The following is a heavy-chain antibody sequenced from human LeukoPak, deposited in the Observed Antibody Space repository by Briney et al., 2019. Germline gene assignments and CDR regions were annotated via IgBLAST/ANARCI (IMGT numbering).Heavy chain of an antibody. J-gene: IGHJ5*02. D-gene: IGHD6-19*01. CDR2: ISGSGDGT. Sequence: PGGSLRLSCAASGFTFSSYAMSWVRQASGRGLEWVSAISGSGDGTFYADAVKGRFTVSRDTSKNTVHLQMDSLRAEDTALYYCAKGGSSGWYLSNWFDPWGQGTLVTVSS. V-gene: IGHV3-23*01. CDR3: AKGGSSGWYLSNWFDP. CDR1: GFTFSSYA.